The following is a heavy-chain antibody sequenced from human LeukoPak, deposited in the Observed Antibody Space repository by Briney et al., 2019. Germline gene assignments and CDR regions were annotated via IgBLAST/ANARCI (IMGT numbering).Heavy chain of an antibody. CDR3: ARESSFLTGYYRYYYGMDV. CDR1: GGSISSYY. V-gene: IGHV4-59*01. Sequence: SGTLSLTCTVSGGSISSYYWSWIRQPPGKGLEWIGYIYYSGSTNYNPSLKSRVTISVDTSKNQFSLKLSSVTAADTAVYYCARESSFLTGYYRYYYGMDVWGQGTTVTVSS. CDR2: IYYSGST. D-gene: IGHD3-9*01. J-gene: IGHJ6*02.